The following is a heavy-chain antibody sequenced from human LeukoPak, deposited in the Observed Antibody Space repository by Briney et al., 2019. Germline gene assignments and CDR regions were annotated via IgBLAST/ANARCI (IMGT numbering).Heavy chain of an antibody. J-gene: IGHJ4*02. V-gene: IGHV3-74*01. D-gene: IGHD6-19*01. CDR3: AKSSAGYSTGWYDY. CDR2: IHSDGTGT. Sequence: GGSLRLSCVASGFTFSSYWMHWVRQAPGKGLVWVSRIHSDGTGTSYADSVKGRFTISRDNAENSLYLQMNSLRADDTAVYYCAKSSAGYSTGWYDYWGQGTLVTVSS. CDR1: GFTFSSYW.